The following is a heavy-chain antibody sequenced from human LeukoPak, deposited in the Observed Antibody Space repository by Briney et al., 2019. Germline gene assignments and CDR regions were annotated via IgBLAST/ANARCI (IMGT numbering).Heavy chain of an antibody. J-gene: IGHJ4*02. D-gene: IGHD3-3*01. CDR1: GFTFSSYA. V-gene: IGHV3-30-3*01. CDR2: ISYDGSNK. Sequence: GRSLRLSCAASGFTFSSYAMHWVRQAPGKGLEWVAAISYDGSNKYYADSVKGRFTISRDNSKNTLYLQMNSLRAEDTAVYYCHLWSGYDADYWGQGTLVTVSS. CDR3: HLWSGYDADY.